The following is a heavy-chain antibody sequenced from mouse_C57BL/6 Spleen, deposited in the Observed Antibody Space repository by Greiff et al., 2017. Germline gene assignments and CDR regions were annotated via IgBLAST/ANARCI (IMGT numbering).Heavy chain of an antibody. Sequence: QVQLQQSGPELVKPGASVKISCKASGYSFTSYYIHWVKQRPGQGLEWIGWIYPGSGNTKYNEKFKGKATLTADTSSSTAYMQLSSLTSEDSAVYYCARNRDYSNYGDAMDYWGQGTSVTVSS. V-gene: IGHV1-66*01. D-gene: IGHD2-5*01. CDR1: GYSFTSYY. CDR2: IYPGSGNT. CDR3: ARNRDYSNYGDAMDY. J-gene: IGHJ4*01.